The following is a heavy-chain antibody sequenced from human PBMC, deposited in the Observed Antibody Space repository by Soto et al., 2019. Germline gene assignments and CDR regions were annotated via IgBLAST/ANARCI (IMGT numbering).Heavy chain of an antibody. CDR2: ISGSGGST. D-gene: IGHD3-22*01. CDR1: GFSFSSYA. Sequence: ESLLLTCAASGFSFSSYAMSWVRQAPGKGLEWVSAISGSGGSTYYADSVKGRFTISRDNSKNTLYLQMNSLRAEDTAVYYCAKDWDSSGYYHTHSIDYWGQGTLVTVPS. V-gene: IGHV3-23*01. CDR3: AKDWDSSGYYHTHSIDY. J-gene: IGHJ4*02.